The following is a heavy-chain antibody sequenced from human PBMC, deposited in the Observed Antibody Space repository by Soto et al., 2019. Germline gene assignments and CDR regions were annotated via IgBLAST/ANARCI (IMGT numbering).Heavy chain of an antibody. Sequence: QVQLVQSGAEVKKPGSSVKVSCEASGRTFSSYSIIWVRQAPGQGLEWMGRITPVLGIANYAQKFQGRGTITADKSTSTAYVDLSSLTFEDTAVYSCARGGAVAGDPNLQRYYYGMDVWGQGTTVTVSS. J-gene: IGHJ6*02. CDR3: ARGGAVAGDPNLQRYYYGMDV. CDR2: ITPVLGIA. D-gene: IGHD6-19*01. V-gene: IGHV1-69*02. CDR1: GRTFSSYS.